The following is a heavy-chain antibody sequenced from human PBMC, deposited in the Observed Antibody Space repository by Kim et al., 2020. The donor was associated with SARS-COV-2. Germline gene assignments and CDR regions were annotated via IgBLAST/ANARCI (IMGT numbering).Heavy chain of an antibody. CDR2: IYYRGST. D-gene: IGHD1-26*01. CDR1: GGSISTKSNY. J-gene: IGHJ4*02. CDR3: ARLPNGIYSHFDF. V-gene: IGHV4-39*01. Sequence: SETLSLTCTVSGGSISTKSNYWGWIRLPPGKGLECIGTIYYRGSTDYNPSLKSRVTVSVDTSKNQFSLKLTSITAADTAVYYCARLPNGIYSHFDFWGQGILVTVSS.